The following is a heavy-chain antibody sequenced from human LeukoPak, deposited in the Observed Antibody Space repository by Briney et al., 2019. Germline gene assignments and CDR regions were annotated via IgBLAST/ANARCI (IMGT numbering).Heavy chain of an antibody. D-gene: IGHD1-26*01. CDR1: GGSISSSSYY. CDR3: ARDLGSLFDY. J-gene: IGHJ4*02. CDR2: IYYSGST. Sequence: SETLSLTCTVSGGSISSSSYYWGWIRQPPGKGLEWIGSIYYSGSTYYNPSLKSRVTISVDTSKNQFSLKLSSVTAADTAVYYCARDLGSLFDYWGQGTLVTVSS. V-gene: IGHV4-39*07.